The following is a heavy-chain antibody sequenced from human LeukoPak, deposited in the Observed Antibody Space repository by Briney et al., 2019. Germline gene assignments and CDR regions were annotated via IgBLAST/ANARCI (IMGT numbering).Heavy chain of an antibody. J-gene: IGHJ4*02. Sequence: GGSLRLSYAASGFTFDDYGMSWVRQAPGKGLEWVSGINWNGGSTGYADSVKGRFTISRDNAKNSLYLQMNSLRAENTALYYCARGSSGWYPRLFDYWGQGTLVTVSS. CDR2: INWNGGST. CDR3: ARGSSGWYPRLFDY. V-gene: IGHV3-20*03. CDR1: GFTFDDYG. D-gene: IGHD6-19*01.